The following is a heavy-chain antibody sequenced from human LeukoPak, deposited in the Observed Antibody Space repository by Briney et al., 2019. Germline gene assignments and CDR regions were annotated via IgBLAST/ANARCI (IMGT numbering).Heavy chain of an antibody. CDR3: ARDVESKVGVGV. Sequence: PGGSLRLSCAASGFTFSDYYMSWIRQAPGKGLEWVSYISSSSSYTNYADSVKGRFTISRDNAESSLYLQMNSLRAEDTAVYYCARDVESKVGVGVWGQGTLVTVSS. CDR1: GFTFSDYY. CDR2: ISSSSSYT. V-gene: IGHV3-11*05. D-gene: IGHD2-8*01. J-gene: IGHJ4*02.